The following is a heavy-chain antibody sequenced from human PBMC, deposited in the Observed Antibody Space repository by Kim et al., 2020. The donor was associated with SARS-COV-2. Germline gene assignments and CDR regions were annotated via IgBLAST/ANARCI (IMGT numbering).Heavy chain of an antibody. D-gene: IGHD4-17*01. CDR1: GFTFGDYA. CDR2: IRSKAYGGTT. Sequence: GGSLRLSCTASGFTFGDYAMSWVRQAPGKGLEWVGFIRSKAYGGTTEYAASVKGSFTISRDDSKSIAYLQMNSLKTEDTAVYYCTINYGDYVRGYYYYYGMDVWGQGTTVTVSS. J-gene: IGHJ6*02. CDR3: TINYGDYVRGYYYYYGMDV. V-gene: IGHV3-49*04.